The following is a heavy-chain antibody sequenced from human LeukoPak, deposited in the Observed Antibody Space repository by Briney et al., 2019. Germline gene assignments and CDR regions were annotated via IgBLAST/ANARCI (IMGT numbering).Heavy chain of an antibody. CDR2: IYGGGSP. CDR1: GFTFSTYG. CDR3: ARDWSTYHYDA. D-gene: IGHD3-22*01. V-gene: IGHV3-66*01. J-gene: IGHJ5*02. Sequence: GGSLRLSCTASGFTFSTYGMSWVRQAPGKGLEWVSVIYGGGSPYYADSVRGRFTISRDNSNNTLYLQMNSLRAEDTAVYYCARDWSTYHYDAWGQGTLVTVSS.